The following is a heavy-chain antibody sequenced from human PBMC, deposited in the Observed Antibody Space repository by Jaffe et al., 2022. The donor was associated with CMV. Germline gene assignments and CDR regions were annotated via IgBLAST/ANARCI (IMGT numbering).Heavy chain of an antibody. CDR1: GFSLSTSGMC. CDR3: ARIGGSGGSCFESNWFDP. J-gene: IGHJ5*02. D-gene: IGHD2-15*01. V-gene: IGHV2-70*01. Sequence: QVTLRESGPALVKPTQTLTLTCTFSGFSLSTSGMCVSWIRQPPGKALEWLALIDWDDDKYYSTSLKTRLTISKDTSKNQVVLTMTNMDPVDTATYYCARIGGSGGSCFESNWFDPWGQGTLVTVSS. CDR2: IDWDDDK.